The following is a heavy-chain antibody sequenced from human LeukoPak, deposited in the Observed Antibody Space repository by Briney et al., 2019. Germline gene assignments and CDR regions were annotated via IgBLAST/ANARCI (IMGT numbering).Heavy chain of an antibody. CDR2: ISGSGGSP. V-gene: IGHV3-23*01. D-gene: IGHD6-19*01. CDR3: GCAPGIAVAYYYYGMDV. J-gene: IGHJ6*02. CDR1: GFTFSSYA. Sequence: PGGSLRLSCAASGFTFSSYAMSWVRQAPGKGLEWVSAISGSGGSPYYADSVKGRFTISRDNSKNTLYLQMNSLRAEDTAVYYCGCAPGIAVAYYYYGMDVWGQGTTVTVSS.